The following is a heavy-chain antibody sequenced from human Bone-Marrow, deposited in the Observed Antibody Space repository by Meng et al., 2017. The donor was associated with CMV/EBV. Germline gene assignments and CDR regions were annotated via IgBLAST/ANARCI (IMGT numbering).Heavy chain of an antibody. V-gene: IGHV3-15*01. Sequence: GESLKISCAASGFTFDDYGMSWVRQAPGKGLEWVGRIKSKTDGGTTDYAAPVKGRFTISRDDSKNTLYLQMNSLKTEDTAVYYCTTRIAAAGDYYGMDVWGQGTTVTVSS. CDR1: GFTFDDYG. J-gene: IGHJ6*02. D-gene: IGHD6-13*01. CDR2: IKSKTDGGTT. CDR3: TTRIAAAGDYYGMDV.